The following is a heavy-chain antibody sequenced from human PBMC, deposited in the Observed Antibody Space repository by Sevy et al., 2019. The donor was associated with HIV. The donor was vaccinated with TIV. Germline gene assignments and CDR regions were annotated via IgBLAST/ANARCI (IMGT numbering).Heavy chain of an antibody. D-gene: IGHD1-26*01. J-gene: IGHJ1*01. CDR3: ARAPSGSQGPGQYFQH. V-gene: IGHV1-18*01. Sequence: GPSVKVSCKASGYSFTSYGITWVRQAPGQGLEWMGWISTLNTNYAQKLQGRVTLTTDTSTSTVYMELRSLRSDDTAVYYCARAPSGSQGPGQYFQHWGQGTLVTVSS. CDR1: GYSFTSYG. CDR2: ISTLNT.